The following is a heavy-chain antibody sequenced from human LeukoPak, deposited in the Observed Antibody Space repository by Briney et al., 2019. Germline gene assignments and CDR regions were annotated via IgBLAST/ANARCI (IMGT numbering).Heavy chain of an antibody. D-gene: IGHD4-17*01. CDR1: GFTFSGSA. CDR2: IKSKSNSYAT. J-gene: IGHJ4*02. CDR3: TTYGDYGPGSDH. V-gene: IGHV3-73*01. Sequence: QSGGSLRLSCAASGFTFSGSAIHWVRQASGKGLEWVGRIKSKSNSYATAYAASVKGRFTISRDDSKNTAYLQMNSLKTEDTAVYYCTTYGDYGPGSDHWGQGTLVTVSS.